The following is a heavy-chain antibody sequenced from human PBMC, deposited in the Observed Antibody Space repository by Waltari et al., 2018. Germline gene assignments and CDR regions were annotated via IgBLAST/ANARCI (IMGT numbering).Heavy chain of an antibody. J-gene: IGHJ3*01. CDR3: ARDVPNSGRGGFDF. V-gene: IGHV3-7*01. D-gene: IGHD3-10*01. CDR2: IRQDGVAK. Sequence: EVQLVESGGGLVQPGGSLSLSCLTSRFTFLAFCIHRVPPPRGRGLEWVANIRQDGVAKNYLDSVKGRFTVSRDNAENSLFLQLNSLTAEDTALYYCARDVPNSGRGGFDFWGHGTMVTVSS. CDR1: RFTFLAFC.